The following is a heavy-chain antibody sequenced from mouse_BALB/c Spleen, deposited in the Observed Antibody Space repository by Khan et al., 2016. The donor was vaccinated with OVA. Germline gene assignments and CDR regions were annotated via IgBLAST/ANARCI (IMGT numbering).Heavy chain of an antibody. V-gene: IGHV14-3*02. CDR1: GFTIKDTY. CDR2: IKPPNDDS. Sequence: VQLKQSGADLVKPSASVKLSCSATGFTIKDTYIHCMIQRPEQSLVWIGRIKPPNDDSKYSPKFQAKATFTADTSSNPVFLQLSCLTSEDTAVDYCATLYRNHFACWGQGTLVSVSA. CDR3: ATLYRNHFAC. D-gene: IGHD2-1*01. J-gene: IGHJ3*01.